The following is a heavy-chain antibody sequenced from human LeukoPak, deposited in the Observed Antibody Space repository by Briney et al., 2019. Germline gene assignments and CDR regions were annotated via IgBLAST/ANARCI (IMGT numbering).Heavy chain of an antibody. Sequence: PGGSLRLSCAASGFTFSSHAMSWVRQAPGKGLEWVSMITSGSGTTYYADSVKGRFIISRDISKNTLFLQMNSLRAEDTAVYYCAKGGVPGTHYFGYWGQGTLVTVSS. CDR1: GFTFSSHA. V-gene: IGHV3-23*01. D-gene: IGHD6-19*01. CDR2: ITSGSGTT. J-gene: IGHJ4*02. CDR3: AKGGVPGTHYFGY.